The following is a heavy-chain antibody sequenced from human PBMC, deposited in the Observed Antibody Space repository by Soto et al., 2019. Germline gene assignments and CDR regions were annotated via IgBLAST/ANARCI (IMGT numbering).Heavy chain of an antibody. V-gene: IGHV3-23*01. D-gene: IGHD3-10*01. Sequence: EVQLLQSGGGFRPPGGSVRLSCATSGFTFNTYPMTWVRQAPGKGLEWVASISSTAGRTSSYADSVKGRFAIARDFSENRLYLGMNNLRVDDTAVYFCAKGVFSFHYGKEGWGQGTKVTVSS. CDR2: ISSTAGRTS. CDR3: AKGVFSFHYGKEG. J-gene: IGHJ6*02. CDR1: GFTFNTYP.